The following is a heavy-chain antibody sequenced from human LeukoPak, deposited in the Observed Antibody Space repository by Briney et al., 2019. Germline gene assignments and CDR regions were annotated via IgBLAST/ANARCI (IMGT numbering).Heavy chain of an antibody. CDR1: GYTFTSYY. J-gene: IGHJ4*02. CDR3: ARVPYCSNGICYTHYYCDY. D-gene: IGHD2-8*01. V-gene: IGHV1-46*01. CDR2: INPSGGST. Sequence: ASVKVSCKASGYTFTSYYMHWVRQAPGQGLEWMGIINPSGGSTSYAQKFQGRVTMTRDTSTSTVYMELSSLRSEDTAVYYCARVPYCSNGICYTHYYCDYWGQGTLVTVSS.